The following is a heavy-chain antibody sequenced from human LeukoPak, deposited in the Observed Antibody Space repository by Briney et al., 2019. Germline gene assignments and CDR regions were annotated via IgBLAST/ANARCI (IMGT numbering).Heavy chain of an antibody. J-gene: IGHJ4*02. CDR3: ARAPPGYSSSLDS. Sequence: SETLSLTCAVSGISITNYYWSWIRQPPGKGLEWIGYISNSGNTNYNPSLKSRVTISLDTSKNQFSLKVSTVTAADTAVYYCARAPPGYSSSLDSWGQGTLVTVSS. CDR1: GISITNYY. D-gene: IGHD6-13*01. CDR2: ISNSGNT. V-gene: IGHV4-59*12.